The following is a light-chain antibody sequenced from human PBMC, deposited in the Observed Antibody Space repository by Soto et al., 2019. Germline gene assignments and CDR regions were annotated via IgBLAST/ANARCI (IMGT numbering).Light chain of an antibody. V-gene: IGKV3-20*01. CDR3: QQVERSVT. Sequence: EIVLTQSPGSLSLSPGERATLSCRASQSVSSTFFAWYQQRPGQAPRLLMYGASSRATGIPERFSGSGSGTDFNLTISRLEPEDCGVYYCQQVERSVTFGRGTKVEIK. J-gene: IGKJ1*01. CDR1: QSVSSTF. CDR2: GAS.